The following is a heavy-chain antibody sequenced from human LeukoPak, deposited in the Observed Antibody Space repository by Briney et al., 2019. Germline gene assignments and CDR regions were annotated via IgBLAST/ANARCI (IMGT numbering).Heavy chain of an antibody. CDR1: GFTFSSYG. CDR2: IRYDGSNK. J-gene: IGHJ4*02. V-gene: IGHV3-30*02. Sequence: GGSLRLSCAASGFTFSSYGMHWVRQAPGKGLEWVAFIRYDGSNKYYADSVKGRFTISRDNSKNTLYLQMNSLRAEDTAVYYCARDSRIYSSSWYTLGYWGQGTLVTVSS. CDR3: ARDSRIYSSSWYTLGY. D-gene: IGHD6-13*01.